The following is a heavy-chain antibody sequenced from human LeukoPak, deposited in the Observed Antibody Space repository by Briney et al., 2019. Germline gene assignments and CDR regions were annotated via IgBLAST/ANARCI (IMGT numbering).Heavy chain of an antibody. D-gene: IGHD3-22*01. V-gene: IGHV1-2*02. J-gene: IGHJ4*02. CDR1: GYTFTGYY. CDR2: INPNSGGT. CDR3: AREVGNYDSSGYIY. Sequence: ASVKVSCKASGYTFTGYYMHWVRQAPGQGLEWMGWINPNSGGTNYAQKLQGRVTMTRDTSISTAYMELSRLRSDDTAVYYCAREVGNYDSSGYIYWGQGTLVTVSS.